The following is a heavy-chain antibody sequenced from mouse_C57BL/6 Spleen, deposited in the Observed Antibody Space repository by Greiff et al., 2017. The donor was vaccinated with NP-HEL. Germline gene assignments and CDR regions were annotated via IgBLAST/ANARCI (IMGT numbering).Heavy chain of an antibody. Sequence: EVQLVESGPELVKPGASVKISCKASGYSFTGYYMNWVKQSPEKSLEWIGEINPSTGGTTYNQKFKAKATLTVDKSSSTAYMQLKRLTSADSAVYYCARSDDYDVYWYFDVWGTGTTVTVSS. D-gene: IGHD2-4*01. CDR3: ARSDDYDVYWYFDV. J-gene: IGHJ1*03. CDR2: INPSTGGT. V-gene: IGHV1-42*01. CDR1: GYSFTGYY.